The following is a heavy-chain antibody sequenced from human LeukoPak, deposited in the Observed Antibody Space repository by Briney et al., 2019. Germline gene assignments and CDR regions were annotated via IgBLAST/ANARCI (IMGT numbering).Heavy chain of an antibody. CDR1: GYTFTSYG. CDR3: ARDFPDCSGGSCYSSPPDY. CDR2: INPNSGGT. Sequence: ASVKVSCKASGYTFTSYGISWVRQAPGQGLEWMGWINPNSGGTNYAQKFQGRVTMTRDTSISTAYMELSRLRSDDTAVYYCARDFPDCSGGSCYSSPPDYWGQGTLVTVSS. J-gene: IGHJ4*02. V-gene: IGHV1-2*02. D-gene: IGHD2-15*01.